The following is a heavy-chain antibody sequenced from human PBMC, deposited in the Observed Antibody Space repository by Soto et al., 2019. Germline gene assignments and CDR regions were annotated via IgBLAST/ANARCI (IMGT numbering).Heavy chain of an antibody. CDR3: ASQYYDFSSGALDF. V-gene: IGHV4-30-4*01. D-gene: IGHD3-3*01. Sequence: QVQLQESGPGLVKPSQTLSLTCTVSGGSISSDDYYWSWIRQPPGKGLEWIGDIHDTATTSYNPSLKSRLTLSIATSKHQFSLTLRSVTAADTAVYFCASQYYDFSSGALDFWGQGILVTVSS. J-gene: IGHJ4*02. CDR1: GGSISSDDYY. CDR2: IHDTATT.